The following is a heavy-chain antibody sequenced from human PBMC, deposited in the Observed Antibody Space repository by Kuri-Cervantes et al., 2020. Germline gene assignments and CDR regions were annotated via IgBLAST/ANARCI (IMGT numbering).Heavy chain of an antibody. CDR2: ISAYNGNT. V-gene: IGHV1-18*01. Sequence: ASVKVSCKASGYTFTSYGISWVRQAPGQGLEWMGWISAYNGNTNYAQKLQGRVTMTTDTSTSTAYMELRSLRSDDTAEYYCARVGNAGGIAAAGGGVDVWGQGTTVTVSS. D-gene: IGHD6-13*01. J-gene: IGHJ6*02. CDR3: ARVGNAGGIAAAGGGVDV. CDR1: GYTFTSYG.